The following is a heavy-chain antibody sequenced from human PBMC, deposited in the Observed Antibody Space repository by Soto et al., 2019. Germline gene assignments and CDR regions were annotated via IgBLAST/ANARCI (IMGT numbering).Heavy chain of an antibody. Sequence: GASVKVSFKASGGTFSSYAISWVRQAPGQGLEWMGGIIPIFGTANYAQKFQGRVTITADESNNQFSLKLSSVTAADTAVYYCARASGGNSGWGHWSDPWGQGTLVTVSS. J-gene: IGHJ5*02. CDR3: ARASGGNSGWGHWSDP. V-gene: IGHV1-69*13. CDR1: GGTFSSYA. D-gene: IGHD2-21*02. CDR2: IIPIFGTA.